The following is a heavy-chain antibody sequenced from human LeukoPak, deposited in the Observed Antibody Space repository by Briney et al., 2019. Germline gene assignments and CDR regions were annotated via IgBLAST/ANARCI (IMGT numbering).Heavy chain of an antibody. CDR2: INQDGSEK. V-gene: IGHV3-7*01. Sequence: PGGSLRLSCAASGFTFSSYWMTWVRQAPGKGLEWVANINQDGSEKNYVDSVKGRFTISRDNAKNSLYLQMNSLRAEDTAVYYCARDPKEAAAPRGFDYWGQGTLVTVSS. D-gene: IGHD6-13*01. CDR1: GFTFSSYW. CDR3: ARDPKEAAAPRGFDY. J-gene: IGHJ4*02.